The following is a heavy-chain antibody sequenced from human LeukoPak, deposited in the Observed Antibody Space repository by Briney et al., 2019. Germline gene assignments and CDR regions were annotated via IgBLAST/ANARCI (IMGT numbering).Heavy chain of an antibody. D-gene: IGHD3-22*01. CDR3: ASAPVDLDRSGYFSGFEY. J-gene: IGHJ4*02. Sequence: ASVKVSCKASGYTFASYGISWVRQAPGQGLEWMGWIGIYSGNTNYPQKLQGRVTMTRDTPTSTAYMELRSLRSDDTAVYYCASAPVDLDRSGYFSGFEYWGQGTLVTVSS. CDR1: GYTFASYG. V-gene: IGHV1-18*01. CDR2: IGIYSGNT.